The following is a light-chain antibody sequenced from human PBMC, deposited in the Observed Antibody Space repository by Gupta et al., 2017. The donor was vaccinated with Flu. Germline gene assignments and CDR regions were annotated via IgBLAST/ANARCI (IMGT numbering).Light chain of an antibody. V-gene: IGKV1-39*01. CDR3: QESNSVPFT. CDR2: AAS. Sequence: DIQMTQSPSSLSASVGDRVTITCRASQSISTYLNWYQQKPGKVPKLLIYAASSLQSGIPSRFSGSGSGTDFTLTISSLQPEDFATYYCQESNSVPFTFGGGTKVEI. J-gene: IGKJ4*01. CDR1: QSISTY.